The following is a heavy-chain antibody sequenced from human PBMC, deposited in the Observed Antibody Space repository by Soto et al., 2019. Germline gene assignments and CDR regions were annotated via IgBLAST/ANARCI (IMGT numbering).Heavy chain of an antibody. Sequence: GGSLRLSCAASGFTVSSNYMSWVRQAPGKGLEWVSVIYSGGSTYYADSVKGRFTISRDNSKNTLYLQMNSLRAEDTAVYYCARGGLNSSYNWFDPWGQGTLVNVS. CDR3: ARGGLNSSYNWFDP. J-gene: IGHJ5*02. V-gene: IGHV3-53*01. CDR1: GFTVSSNY. D-gene: IGHD6-6*01. CDR2: IYSGGST.